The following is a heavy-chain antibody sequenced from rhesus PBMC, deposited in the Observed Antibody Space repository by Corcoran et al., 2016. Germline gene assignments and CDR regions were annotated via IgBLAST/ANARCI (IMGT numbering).Heavy chain of an antibody. D-gene: IGHD1-14*01. CDR3: ARHTPGGGGRTVRFDV. CDR2: INGNTDST. V-gene: IGHV4-65*01. Sequence: QVQLHESGPGLVKPSETLSPTCTACGDSISGAKWWSWIRQPPGKGREWIGYINGNTDSTHYNPSLRRRVTLSTDTSKSQFSLLLSSLSAADTAVYFCARHTPGGGGRTVRFDVWGPGILVTVSS. J-gene: IGHJ5-1*01. CDR1: GDSISGAKW.